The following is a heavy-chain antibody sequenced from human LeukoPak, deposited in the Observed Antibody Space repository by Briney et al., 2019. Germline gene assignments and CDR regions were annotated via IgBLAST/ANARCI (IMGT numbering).Heavy chain of an antibody. Sequence: ASVTVSSTVSGYTLTELSMPWVRQAPGKGLEWMGGFDPEDGETISAQKFQGRVTMTEDTSTDTAYMELSSLRSEGTPVYYCATGIAVAGSTRFLGYWGQGTLVTVSS. V-gene: IGHV1-24*01. CDR1: GYTLTELS. CDR2: FDPEDGET. J-gene: IGHJ4*02. CDR3: ATGIAVAGSTRFLGY. D-gene: IGHD6-19*01.